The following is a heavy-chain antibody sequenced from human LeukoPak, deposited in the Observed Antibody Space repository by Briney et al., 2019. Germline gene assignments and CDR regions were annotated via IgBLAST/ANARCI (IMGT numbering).Heavy chain of an antibody. Sequence: SETLSLTCAVYGGSFNDYYWSWIRQPAGKGLEWIGRTYTSGSINYNPSLKSRVTMSVDTSKNQFSLKLSSVTAADTAVYYCVRGGYYYGPSDWGQGTLVTVSS. V-gene: IGHV4-59*10. D-gene: IGHD3-10*01. J-gene: IGHJ4*02. CDR2: TYTSGSI. CDR1: GGSFNDYY. CDR3: VRGGYYYGPSD.